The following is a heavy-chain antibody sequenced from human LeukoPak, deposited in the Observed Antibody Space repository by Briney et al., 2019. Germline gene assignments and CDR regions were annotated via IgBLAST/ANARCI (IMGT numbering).Heavy chain of an antibody. CDR3: ARDAGYCSGGSCYSIDY. J-gene: IGHJ4*02. CDR2: IYSGGST. CDR1: GFTVSSNY. Sequence: GSLRLSCAASGFTVSSNYMSWVRQAPGKGLEWVSVIYSGGSTYYADSVKGRFTISRDNSKNTLYLQMNSLRAEDTAVYYCARDAGYCSGGSCYSIDYWGQGTLVTVSS. D-gene: IGHD2-15*01. V-gene: IGHV3-53*01.